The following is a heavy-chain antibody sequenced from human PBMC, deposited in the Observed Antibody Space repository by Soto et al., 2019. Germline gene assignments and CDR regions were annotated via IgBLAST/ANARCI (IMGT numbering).Heavy chain of an antibody. D-gene: IGHD1-20*01. J-gene: IGHJ4*02. V-gene: IGHV4-39*01. CDR1: GASISGSYYY. CDR3: ATSQKGYNWNYFDH. CDR2: VFYTGFT. Sequence: QLQLQASGPGLVKPSETLSLTCAVSGASISGSYYYWAWLRQSPGKGPEWIGSVFYTGFTSYNPSLESHVSVSVETSKSQFSLKRSAVTAADTAVYYCATSQKGYNWNYFDHWGQGALVTVSS.